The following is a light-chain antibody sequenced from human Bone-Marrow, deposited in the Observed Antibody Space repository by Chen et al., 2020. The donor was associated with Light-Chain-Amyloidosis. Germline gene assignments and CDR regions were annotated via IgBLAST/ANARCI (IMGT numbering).Light chain of an antibody. J-gene: IGKJ2*01. Sequence: DIQMTQSPSSLSASVGDRVTITCRASQTIYNYLNWYQQRPGKAPKLLIYAASTLQPGVPSTVSGTGSGTEFTLSISSLQSEDFATYFCQQTYTLPPNTFGQGTKVEVK. CDR2: AAS. CDR3: QQTYTLPPNT. CDR1: QTIYNY. V-gene: IGKV1-39*01.